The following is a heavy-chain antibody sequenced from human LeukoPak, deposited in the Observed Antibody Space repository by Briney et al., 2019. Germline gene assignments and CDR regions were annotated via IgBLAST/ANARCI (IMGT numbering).Heavy chain of an antibody. CDR2: TYYRTQWYH. V-gene: IGHV6-1*01. D-gene: IGHD1-26*01. CDR3: AREDRGGNGHFDF. CDR1: GDSVSSKSAA. J-gene: IGHJ4*02. Sequence: SQTLSLTCAISGDSVSSKSAAWNWIRQSPSRGLEWLGRTYYRTQWYHDYAVSVKGRISINPDTSKNQFSLQLKSVTREDTAVYYCAREDRGGNGHFDFWGQGTLVGVSS.